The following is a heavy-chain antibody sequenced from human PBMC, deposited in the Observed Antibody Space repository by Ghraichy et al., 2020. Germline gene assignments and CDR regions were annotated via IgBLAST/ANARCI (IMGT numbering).Heavy chain of an antibody. D-gene: IGHD1-26*01. J-gene: IGHJ3*02. Sequence: GGSLRLSCAASGFTFSSYSMNWVRQAPGKGLEWVSYISSSSSTIYYADSVKGRFTISRDNAKNSLYLQMNSLRDEDTAVYYCARSHKGLVGANDAFDIWGQGTMVTVSS. CDR2: ISSSSSTI. CDR3: ARSHKGLVGANDAFDI. CDR1: GFTFSSYS. V-gene: IGHV3-48*02.